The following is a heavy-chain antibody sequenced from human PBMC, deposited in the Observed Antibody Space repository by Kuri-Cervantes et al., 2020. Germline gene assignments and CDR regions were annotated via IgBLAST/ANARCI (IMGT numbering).Heavy chain of an antibody. CDR3: VRFSGWHHVLDCTFDY. Sequence: LSLTCEASGFSFRGSWVTWVRQVPGKGLEWVANINQNGREKNYVAPVKGRFAISRDNAKSSAYLQMNSLRAEDTAMYYCVRFSGWHHVLDCTFDYWGHGTLVTVSS. CDR1: GFSFRGSW. V-gene: IGHV3-7*01. D-gene: IGHD6-19*01. J-gene: IGHJ4*01. CDR2: INQNGREK.